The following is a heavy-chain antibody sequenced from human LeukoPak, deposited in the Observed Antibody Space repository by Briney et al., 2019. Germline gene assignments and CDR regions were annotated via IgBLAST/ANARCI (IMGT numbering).Heavy chain of an antibody. D-gene: IGHD3-3*01. Sequence: GAPLQISCKGSGYSFASYWIGWVRQMPGKDLEWMGIIYPGDSDTRYSPSFQGQVTISADKSISTAYLQWSSLKASDTAMYYCARGYYHFDYWGQGTLVTVSS. J-gene: IGHJ4*02. CDR1: GYSFASYW. V-gene: IGHV5-51*01. CDR2: IYPGDSDT. CDR3: ARGYYHFDY.